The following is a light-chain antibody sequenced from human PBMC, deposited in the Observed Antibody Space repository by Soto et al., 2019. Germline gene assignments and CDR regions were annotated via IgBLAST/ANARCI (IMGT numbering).Light chain of an antibody. CDR1: SSDVGGYNY. CDR2: EVS. V-gene: IGLV2-14*01. J-gene: IGLJ1*01. Sequence: QSVLTQPASVSGSPGQSITISCTGTSSDVGGYNYVSWYQQHPGKAPKLMIYEVSNRPSGVSNRFSGSKSGNTASLTISVLKVEDESNYYCSSYTSSSTPYVFGTGTKVTVL. CDR3: SSYTSSSTPYV.